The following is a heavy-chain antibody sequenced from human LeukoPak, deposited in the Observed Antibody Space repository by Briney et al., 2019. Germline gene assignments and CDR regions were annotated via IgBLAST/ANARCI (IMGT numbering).Heavy chain of an antibody. J-gene: IGHJ6*02. CDR2: IYYSGST. CDR1: GGSISSSSYY. Sequence: PSETLSLTCTVSGGSISSSSYYWNWIRQHPGKGLEWIGHIYYSGSTYYNPSLKSRVTISVDTSKNQFSLRLSSVTAADTAVYYCARVDDSSGYFSYYYGMDVWGQGTTVTVSS. D-gene: IGHD3-22*01. V-gene: IGHV4-31*03. CDR3: ARVDDSSGYFSYYYGMDV.